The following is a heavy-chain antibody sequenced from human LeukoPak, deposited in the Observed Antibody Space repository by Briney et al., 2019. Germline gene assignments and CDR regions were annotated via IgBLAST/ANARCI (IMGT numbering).Heavy chain of an antibody. J-gene: IGHJ4*02. CDR1: GFTFNTYA. D-gene: IGHD5-18*01. V-gene: IGHV3-30*14. CDR3: ARDLIQLWLRGFIGY. CDR2: TSYDGSNK. Sequence: PGGSLRLSCAASGFTFNTYAMHWVRQAPGKGLEWVAVTSYDGSNKYYADSVKGRFTISRDNSKNKLPLQMHSLRAEDTAVYYCARDLIQLWLRGFIGYWGRGTLVTVSS.